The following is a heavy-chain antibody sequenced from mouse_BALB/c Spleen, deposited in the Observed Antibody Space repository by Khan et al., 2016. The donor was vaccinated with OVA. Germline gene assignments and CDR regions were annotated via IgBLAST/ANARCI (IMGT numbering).Heavy chain of an antibody. V-gene: IGHV1-53*01. J-gene: IGHJ3*01. D-gene: IGHD2-13*01. Sequence: QVQLQQSGAELVKPGASVKLSCKASGYTFTSYYMYWVKQRPGQGLEWIGDINPSNGDTYFNEKFKNKATLTVDNSSSTTYMQLSSLTSEDSAVYACTSCGDGGFASWGQGTLFTVSS. CDR1: GYTFTSYY. CDR3: TSCGDGGFAS. CDR2: INPSNGDT.